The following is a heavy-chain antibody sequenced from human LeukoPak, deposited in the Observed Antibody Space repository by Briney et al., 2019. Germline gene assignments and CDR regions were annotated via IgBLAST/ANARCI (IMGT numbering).Heavy chain of an antibody. CDR3: ARVLVARPDYFDY. CDR2: IYYSGST. D-gene: IGHD6-6*01. V-gene: IGHV4-39*07. J-gene: IGHJ4*02. Sequence: SETLSLTCTVSGGSISSSSYYWGWIRQPPGKGLEWIGSIYYSGSTYYNPSLKSRVTISVDTSKNQFSLKLSSVTAADTAVYYCARVLVARPDYFDYWGQGTLVTVSS. CDR1: GGSISSSSYY.